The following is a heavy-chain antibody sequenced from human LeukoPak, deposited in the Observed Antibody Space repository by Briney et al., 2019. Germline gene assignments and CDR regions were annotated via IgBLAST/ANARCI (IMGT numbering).Heavy chain of an antibody. Sequence: GGSLRLSCAASGFALSNYAMTWVRQAPGKGLEWVSSITGSGALTYYADSVKGRFTISKDNAMDTLFLQMNSLRADDTAVYYCAKDRVDGSGSQFDSWGQGSLVTVSS. J-gene: IGHJ4*02. CDR1: GFALSNYA. V-gene: IGHV3-23*01. D-gene: IGHD3-10*01. CDR2: ITGSGALT. CDR3: AKDRVDGSGSQFDS.